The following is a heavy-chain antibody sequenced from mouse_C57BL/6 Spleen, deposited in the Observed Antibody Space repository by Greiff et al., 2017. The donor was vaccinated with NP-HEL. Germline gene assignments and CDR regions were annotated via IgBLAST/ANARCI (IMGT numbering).Heavy chain of an antibody. V-gene: IGHV5-16*01. J-gene: IGHJ2*01. D-gene: IGHD2-5*01. CDR2: INYDGSST. Sequence: DVKLVESEGGLVQPGSSMKLSCTASGFTFSDYYMAWVRQVPEKGLEWVANINYDGSSTYYLDSLKSRFIISRDNAKNILYLQMSSLKSEDTATYYCARVRSNYGRYFDYWGQGTTLTVSS. CDR1: GFTFSDYY. CDR3: ARVRSNYGRYFDY.